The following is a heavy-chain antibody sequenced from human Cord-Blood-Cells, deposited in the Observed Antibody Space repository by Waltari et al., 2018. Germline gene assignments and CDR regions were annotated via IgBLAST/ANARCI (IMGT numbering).Heavy chain of an antibody. J-gene: IGHJ4*02. V-gene: IGHV3-30*18. D-gene: IGHD7-27*01. Sequence: QVQLVESGGGVVQPGRSLRLSCAASGFTFSSYGMHWVRQAPGKGLEWVAVISYDGSNKYYADSVKGRFTISRDNSKNTLYLQMNSLRAEDTAVYYCSKQTDILTGDSLSFDYWGQGTLVTVSS. CDR2: ISYDGSNK. CDR3: SKQTDILTGDSLSFDY. CDR1: GFTFSSYG.